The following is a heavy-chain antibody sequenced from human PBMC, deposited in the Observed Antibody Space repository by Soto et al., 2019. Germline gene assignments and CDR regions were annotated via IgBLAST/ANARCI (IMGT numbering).Heavy chain of an antibody. CDR1: GGTFSSYA. Sequence: SVKVSCKASGGTFSSYAISWVRQAPGQGLEWMGCIIPIFGTANYAQKFQGRVTITADESTSTAYMELSSLRSEDTAVYYCATGPCSSSYSYGMDVWGQGTTVTVSS. V-gene: IGHV1-69*13. CDR2: IIPIFGTA. CDR3: ATGPCSSSYSYGMDV. J-gene: IGHJ6*02. D-gene: IGHD6-6*01.